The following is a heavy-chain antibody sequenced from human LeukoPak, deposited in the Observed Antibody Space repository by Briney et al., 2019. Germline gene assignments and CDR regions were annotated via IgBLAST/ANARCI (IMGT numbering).Heavy chain of an antibody. CDR2: IIPILGIA. CDR3: ARVRCSSTSCYSFYYYYGMDV. D-gene: IGHD2-2*01. CDR1: GGTFSSYA. Sequence: ASVKVSCKASGGTFSSYAISWVRQAPGQGLEWMGRIIPILGIANYAQKFQGRVTITADKSTSTAYMELSSLRSEDTAVYYCARVRCSSTSCYSFYYYYGMDVWGQGTTVTVSS. J-gene: IGHJ6*02. V-gene: IGHV1-69*04.